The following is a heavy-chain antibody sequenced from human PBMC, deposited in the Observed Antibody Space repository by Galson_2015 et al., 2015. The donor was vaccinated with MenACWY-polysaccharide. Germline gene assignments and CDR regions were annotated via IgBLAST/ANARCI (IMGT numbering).Heavy chain of an antibody. CDR1: GYSFTSYW. CDR2: IYPGDSDT. V-gene: IGHV5-51*01. CDR3: ARLSYDSSGYYLSNFDY. D-gene: IGHD3-22*01. Sequence: QSGAEVKKPGESLKISCKGSGYSFTSYWIGWVRQMPGKGLEWMGIIYPGDSDTRYSPSFQGQVTISADKSISTAYLQWSSLKASDTAMYYCARLSYDSSGYYLSNFDYWGQGTLVTVSS. J-gene: IGHJ4*02.